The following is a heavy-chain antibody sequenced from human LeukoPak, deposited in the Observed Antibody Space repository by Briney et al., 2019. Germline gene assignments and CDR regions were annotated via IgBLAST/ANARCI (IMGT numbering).Heavy chain of an antibody. CDR2: IYHSGST. V-gene: IGHV4-30-2*01. D-gene: IGHD3-22*01. J-gene: IGHJ5*02. CDR3: ARTYDSSGYYPYNWFDP. Sequence: SQTLSLTCAVSGGSVSSGGYSWSWIRQPPGKGLEWIGYIYHSGSTYYNPSLKSRVTISVDRSENQFSLKLSSVTAADTAVYYCARTYDSSGYYPYNWFDPWGQGTLVTVSS. CDR1: GGSVSSGGYS.